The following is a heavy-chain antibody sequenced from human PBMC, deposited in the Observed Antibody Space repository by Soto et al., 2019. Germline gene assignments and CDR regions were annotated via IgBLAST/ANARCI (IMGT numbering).Heavy chain of an antibody. J-gene: IGHJ4*02. Sequence: QVQLVQSGAEVRKPGSSVKVSCEASGGTFSSYALNWMRQAPGQGLEWMGGIIPLFGTTTYAEKLQGRVTITADESTRTAFLELSSLTSEDTAMYYCARAGGGATFDYWGQGNLVTVSS. CDR1: GGTFSSYA. V-gene: IGHV1-69*12. CDR2: IIPLFGTT. CDR3: ARAGGGATFDY. D-gene: IGHD1-26*01.